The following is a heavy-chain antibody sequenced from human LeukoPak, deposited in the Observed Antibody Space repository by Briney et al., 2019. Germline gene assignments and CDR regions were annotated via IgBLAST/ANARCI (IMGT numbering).Heavy chain of an antibody. Sequence: GGALRLSCADSGFTFSSYAMSWVRQAPGKGLEWVSAISGSGGSTYYADSVKGRFTISRDNSKNTLYLQMNSLRAEDTAVYYCARSTVTTPYYFDYWGQGTLVTVSS. J-gene: IGHJ4*02. CDR1: GFTFSSYA. D-gene: IGHD4-17*01. V-gene: IGHV3-23*01. CDR2: ISGSGGST. CDR3: ARSTVTTPYYFDY.